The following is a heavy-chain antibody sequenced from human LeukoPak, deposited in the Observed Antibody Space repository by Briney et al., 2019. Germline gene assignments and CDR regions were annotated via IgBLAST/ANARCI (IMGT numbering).Heavy chain of an antibody. D-gene: IGHD2-21*02. Sequence: GGSLRLSCAASGFTFSSNYMSWVRQAPGKGLEWVSVIYSGGSTYYSDSVKGRFTISRHNSKNTLYLQMHSLRAEDTAVYYCARGGGDAFDLWGQGTMVTVSS. V-gene: IGHV3-53*04. CDR2: IYSGGST. CDR3: ARGGGDAFDL. J-gene: IGHJ3*01. CDR1: GFTFSSNY.